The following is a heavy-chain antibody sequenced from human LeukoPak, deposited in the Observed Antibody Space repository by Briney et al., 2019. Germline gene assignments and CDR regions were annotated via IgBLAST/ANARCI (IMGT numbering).Heavy chain of an antibody. J-gene: IGHJ3*02. CDR2: IRYDGSRK. V-gene: IGHV3-30*02. CDR3: AKVSLNMVNDAFDI. D-gene: IGHD4/OR15-4a*01. Sequence: GGSLRLSCAASGFTVSSYYMNWVRQAPDKGLEWVAFIRYDGSRKYYADSVKGRFTISRDNSKNTLYLQMNGLRAEDTAMYYCAKVSLNMVNDAFDIWGQGTMVSVSS. CDR1: GFTVSSYY.